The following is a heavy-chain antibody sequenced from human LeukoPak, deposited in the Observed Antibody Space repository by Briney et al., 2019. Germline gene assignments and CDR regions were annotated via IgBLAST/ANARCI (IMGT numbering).Heavy chain of an antibody. J-gene: IGHJ4*02. D-gene: IGHD2-15*01. CDR3: ARDHCRYCSGGSFDY. CDR2: ISYDGSNK. V-gene: IGHV3-30-3*01. Sequence: GGSLRLSCAASGFTFSSYAMHWVRQAPGKGLEWVAVISYDGSNKYYADSVKGRFTISRDNSKNMLYLQMNSLRAEDTAVYYCARDHCRYCSGGSFDYWGQGTLVTVSS. CDR1: GFTFSSYA.